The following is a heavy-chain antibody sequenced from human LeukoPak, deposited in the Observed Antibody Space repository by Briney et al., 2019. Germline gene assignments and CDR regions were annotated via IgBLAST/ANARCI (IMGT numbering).Heavy chain of an antibody. J-gene: IGHJ4*02. D-gene: IGHD2-2*02. CDR1: GGSISSSSYY. Sequence: SETLSLTCTVSGGSISSSSYYWGWIRQPPGKGLEWIGSIYYSGSTYYNPSLKSRVTISVDTSKNQFSLKLSSVTAADTAAYYCARRQPPIYCSSTSCYTGYYFDYWGQGTLVTVSS. V-gene: IGHV4-39*07. CDR2: IYYSGST. CDR3: ARRQPPIYCSSTSCYTGYYFDY.